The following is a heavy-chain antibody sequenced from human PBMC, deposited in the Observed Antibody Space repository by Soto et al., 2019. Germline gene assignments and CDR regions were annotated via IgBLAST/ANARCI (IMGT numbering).Heavy chain of an antibody. CDR3: ASGTRFCAGDCYFEH. V-gene: IGHV1-69*06. Sequence: QVQLVQSGPEVKKPGSSVNISCTAPKTTFSDYGLNWVRQAPGQGLEWMGGIIPVLGTINYAQKFQGRVTINADKSSNTVYMAVSSLTSEDTAVYYCASGTRFCAGDCYFEHWGLGTVVTVSS. D-gene: IGHD2-21*02. CDR2: IIPVLGTI. CDR1: KTTFSDYG. J-gene: IGHJ4*02.